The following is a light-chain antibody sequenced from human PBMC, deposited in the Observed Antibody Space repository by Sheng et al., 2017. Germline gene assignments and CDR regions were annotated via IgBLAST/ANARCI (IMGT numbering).Light chain of an antibody. CDR2: AAS. CDR1: QPISSNY. V-gene: IGKV3-20*01. Sequence: EVVLTQSPGTLSLSPGARATLFCRASQPISSNYLAWFRQKPGQAPRLVIYAASNRDAGIPDRFSGGGSGTDFTLTISRLEPEDFAVYYCQYYGDSPYRFGQGTNL. J-gene: IGKJ2*03. CDR3: QYYGDSPYR.